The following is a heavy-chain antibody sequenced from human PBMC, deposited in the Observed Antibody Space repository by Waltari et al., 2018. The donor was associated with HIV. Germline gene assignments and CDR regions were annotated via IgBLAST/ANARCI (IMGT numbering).Heavy chain of an antibody. CDR1: GTPFTATK. CDR2: INPNSGGT. D-gene: IGHD6-13*01. CDR3: ARGAAAGTGFDP. Sequence: QLHLGRPGAGVRKPGPSGKVSAKPLGTPFTATKIHWVHQAPGQGLEWMGRINPNSGGTNYAQKFQGRVTMTRDTSISTAYMELSRLRSDDTAVYYCARGAAAGTGFDPWGQGTLVTVSS. V-gene: IGHV1-2*06. J-gene: IGHJ5*02.